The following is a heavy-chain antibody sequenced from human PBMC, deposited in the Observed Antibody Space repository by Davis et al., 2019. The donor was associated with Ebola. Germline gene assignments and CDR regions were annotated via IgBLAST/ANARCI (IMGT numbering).Heavy chain of an antibody. Sequence: ASVKVSCKASGYTFTSYGISWVRQAPGQGLEWMGWINPNSGGTNYAQKFQGRVTMTRDTSISTAYMELSRLRSDDTAVYYCARDYNYDGISFDPWGQGTLVTVSS. CDR1: GYTFTSYG. J-gene: IGHJ5*02. D-gene: IGHD5-24*01. V-gene: IGHV1-2*02. CDR2: INPNSGGT. CDR3: ARDYNYDGISFDP.